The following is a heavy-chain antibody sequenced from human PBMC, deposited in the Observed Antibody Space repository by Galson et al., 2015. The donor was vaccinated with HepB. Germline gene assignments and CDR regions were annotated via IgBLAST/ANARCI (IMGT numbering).Heavy chain of an antibody. J-gene: IGHJ4*02. D-gene: IGHD7-27*01. Sequence: SVKVSCKASGNTYTGYSIHWVRQAPGQGLEWMGVINPSGGTTTYAQKLRGRITVTTETSTSTVYMELSSLRSEDTAVYFCVRTWGYWGQGTLVTVSS. CDR1: GNTYTGYS. CDR2: INPSGGTT. V-gene: IGHV1-46*04. CDR3: VRTWGY.